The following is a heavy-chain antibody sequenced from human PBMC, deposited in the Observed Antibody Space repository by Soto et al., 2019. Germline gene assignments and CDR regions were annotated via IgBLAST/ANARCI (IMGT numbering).Heavy chain of an antibody. Sequence: PSETLPLTCAVYVGSFSGYYWTWIRQPPGEGLEWIGDINHSGSTNYNSSLKIRVTMSLDTSKNQVSLTLKSVTAADTAVYYCASEEVPQLFNQGYYGVEVWGQGTTVTVSS. V-gene: IGHV4-34*01. J-gene: IGHJ6*02. CDR2: INHSGST. CDR1: VGSFSGYY. CDR3: ASEEVPQLFNQGYYGVEV. D-gene: IGHD2-15*01.